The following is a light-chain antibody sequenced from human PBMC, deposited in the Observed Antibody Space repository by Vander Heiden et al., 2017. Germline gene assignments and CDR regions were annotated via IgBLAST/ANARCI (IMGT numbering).Light chain of an antibody. CDR1: KLGDKY. Sequence: SYELTQPPTVSVYPGQTARITCSGDKLGDKYACWYQQKPGQSPVLVIYQDSKRPSGIPERFSGSNSGNTATLTISGTQAMEEADYYCQAWDSSTAHVVFGGGTKLTVL. CDR3: QAWDSSTAHVV. CDR2: QDS. V-gene: IGLV3-1*01. J-gene: IGLJ2*01.